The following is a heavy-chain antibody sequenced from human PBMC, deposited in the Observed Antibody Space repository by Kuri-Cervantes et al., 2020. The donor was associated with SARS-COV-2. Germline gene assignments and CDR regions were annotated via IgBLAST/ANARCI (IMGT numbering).Heavy chain of an antibody. J-gene: IGHJ6*02. CDR1: GFTFSSYA. CDR3: ASPITIFGVGWGGEAYGMDV. CDR2: ISSNGGST. D-gene: IGHD3-3*01. V-gene: IGHV3-64D*06. Sequence: GESLKISCSASGFTFSSYAMHWVRQAPGKGLEYVSAISSNGGSTYYADSVKGRFTISRDNSKNTLYLQMSSLRAEDTAVYYCASPITIFGVGWGGEAYGMDVWGQGTTVTVSS.